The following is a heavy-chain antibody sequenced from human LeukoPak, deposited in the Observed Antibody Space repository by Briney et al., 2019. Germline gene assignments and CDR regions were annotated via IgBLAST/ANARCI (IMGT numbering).Heavy chain of an antibody. Sequence: GGSLRLSCAASGFTFSSYVMHWVRQAPGKGLEWVAVISYDGSNKYYADSVKGRFTISRDNSKNTLYLQMNSLRAEDTAVYYCARGGRWELLHYFDYWGQGTLVTVSS. CDR1: GFTFSSYV. CDR2: ISYDGSNK. J-gene: IGHJ4*02. V-gene: IGHV3-30*04. CDR3: ARGGRWELLHYFDY. D-gene: IGHD1-26*01.